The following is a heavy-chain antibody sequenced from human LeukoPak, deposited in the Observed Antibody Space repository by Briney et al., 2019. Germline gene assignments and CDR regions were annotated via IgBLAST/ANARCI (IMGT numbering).Heavy chain of an antibody. D-gene: IGHD5-18*01. CDR1: GKTLIELS. CDR3: ARAPDTAMALNWFDP. V-gene: IGHV1-24*01. J-gene: IGHJ5*02. Sequence: GASVKVSCKVSGKTLIELSMHWVRQAPGKGLEWMGGFDPEDGETIYGEKFQGRITMTEDTSTDTAYMELSRLRSDDTAVYYCARAPDTAMALNWFDPWGQGTLVTVSS. CDR2: FDPEDGET.